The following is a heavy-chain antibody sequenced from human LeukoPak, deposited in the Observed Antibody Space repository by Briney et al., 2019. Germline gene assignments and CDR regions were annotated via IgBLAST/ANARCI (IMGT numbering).Heavy chain of an antibody. D-gene: IGHD6-6*01. CDR2: ISSGGAYI. CDR3: ARGKSSRHALDI. J-gene: IGHJ3*02. V-gene: IGHV3-21*04. Sequence: GGSLRLSCAASGFAFRNYSMNWVRQAPGKGLEWVSSISSGGAYIYYAESLKGRFTISRDNAKNLLHLQMNSLRVEDTAVYYCARGKSSRHALDIWGQGTMVTVSS. CDR1: GFAFRNYS.